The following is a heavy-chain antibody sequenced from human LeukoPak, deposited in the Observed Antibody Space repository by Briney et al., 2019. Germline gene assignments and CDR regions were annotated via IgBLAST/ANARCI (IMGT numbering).Heavy chain of an antibody. CDR3: AKTNSGRYSAPFDY. V-gene: IGHV3-9*01. CDR2: INWNGASI. Sequence: PGRSLRLSCAASGFNFDDSVMHWVRQAPGKGLEWVSGINWNGASIDYADSVKGRFIISRDNAKNSLYLQMNSLRAEDTALYYCAKTNSGRYSAPFDYWGQGTLVTVSS. J-gene: IGHJ4*02. D-gene: IGHD1-26*01. CDR1: GFNFDDSV.